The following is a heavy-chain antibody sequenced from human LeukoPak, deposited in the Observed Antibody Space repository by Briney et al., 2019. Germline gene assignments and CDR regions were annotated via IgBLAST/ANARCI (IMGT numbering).Heavy chain of an antibody. CDR2: IYYSGST. V-gene: IGHV4-59*01. J-gene: IGHJ3*02. D-gene: IGHD3-10*01. Sequence: PSETLSLTCTVSGGSISSYYWSWIRQPPGKGLEWIGYIYYSGSTNYNPSLKSRVTISVDTSKNQFSLKLSSVTAADTAVYYCARGPDRAEAFDIWGQGTIVTVSS. CDR1: GGSISSYY. CDR3: ARGPDRAEAFDI.